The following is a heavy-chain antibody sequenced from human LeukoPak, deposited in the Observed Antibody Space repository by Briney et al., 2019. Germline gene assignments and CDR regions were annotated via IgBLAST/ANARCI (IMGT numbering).Heavy chain of an antibody. Sequence: SQTLSLTCAVSGYSISSGYYWGWIRQPPGKGLEWIGSIYHSGSTYYNPSLKSRVTISVDTSKNQFSLKLSSVTAADTAVYYCARLGITIRALTPFDYWGPGILVTVSS. D-gene: IGHD3-10*01. J-gene: IGHJ4*02. CDR3: ARLGITIRALTPFDY. V-gene: IGHV4-38-2*01. CDR2: IYHSGST. CDR1: GYSISSGYY.